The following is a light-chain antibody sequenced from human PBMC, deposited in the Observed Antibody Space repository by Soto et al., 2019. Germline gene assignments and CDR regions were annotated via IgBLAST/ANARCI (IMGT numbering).Light chain of an antibody. J-gene: IGLJ2*01. CDR3: SSYTSSSTLVV. CDR1: SSDVGGYNF. CDR2: DVS. Sequence: QSALPQPRSVSGSPGQSVAISCTGTSSDVGGYNFVSWYQQYPGKAPKLIIYDVSKRPSGVPDRFSGSKSGNTASLTISGLQAEDEADYYCSSYTSSSTLVVFGGGTKVTVL. V-gene: IGLV2-11*01.